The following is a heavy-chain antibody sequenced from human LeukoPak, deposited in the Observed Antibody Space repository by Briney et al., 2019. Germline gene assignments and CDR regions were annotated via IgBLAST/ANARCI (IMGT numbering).Heavy chain of an antibody. J-gene: IGHJ2*01. CDR1: GGSISSGSYY. CDR2: IYTSART. CDR3: ATSIAAAGTPRFWYFDL. Sequence: SQTLSLTCTVSGGSISSGSYYWSWIRHPAGKGLEWIGRIYTSARTTYNPSLKSRATLSVDTSKNQFSLKLSSVTAADTGVYYCATSIAAAGTPRFWYFDLWGRGTVVTVSS. D-gene: IGHD6-13*01. V-gene: IGHV4-61*02.